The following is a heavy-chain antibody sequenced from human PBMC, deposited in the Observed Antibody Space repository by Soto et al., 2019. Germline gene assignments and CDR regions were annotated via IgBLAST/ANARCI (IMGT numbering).Heavy chain of an antibody. CDR2: IYYSGSS. V-gene: IGHV4-39*01. J-gene: IGHJ4*02. Sequence: KLSETLSLTCTVSGGSISSSNYYWGWIRQPPGKGLEWIGSIYYSGSSYYNPSLKSRVTISVDTSKNQFSLKLTSVTAADTAVYYCARYPRAARPYPFDYWGQGTLVTVSS. CDR1: GGSISSSNYY. D-gene: IGHD6-6*01. CDR3: ARYPRAARPYPFDY.